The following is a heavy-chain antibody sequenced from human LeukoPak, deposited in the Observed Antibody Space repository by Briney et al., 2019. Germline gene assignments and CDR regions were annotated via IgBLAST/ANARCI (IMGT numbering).Heavy chain of an antibody. CDR3: AKAPYFDWLLSYFDY. CDR1: GLTFSRYA. J-gene: IGHJ4*02. Sequence: PGRSLRLSCAPSGLTFSRYAMSWARQATGKGLEWVSAISGSGGSTYYGDSVKGRFTISRDNCKNTLYLQMNSLRAEDTAVYYCAKAPYFDWLLSYFDYWGQGTLVTVSS. CDR2: ISGSGGST. V-gene: IGHV3-23*01. D-gene: IGHD3-9*01.